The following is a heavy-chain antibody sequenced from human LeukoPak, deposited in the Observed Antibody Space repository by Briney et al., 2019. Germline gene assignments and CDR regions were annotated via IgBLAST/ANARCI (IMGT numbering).Heavy chain of an antibody. J-gene: IGHJ4*02. V-gene: IGHV4-31*02. CDR3: ARGWFGELYYFDY. Sequence: SWVRQHPGKSLEWIGYIYYSGSTYYNPSLKSRITISVDTSKNQFSLKLSSVTAADTAVYYCARGWFGELYYFDYWGQGTLVTVSS. D-gene: IGHD3-10*01. CDR2: IYYSGST.